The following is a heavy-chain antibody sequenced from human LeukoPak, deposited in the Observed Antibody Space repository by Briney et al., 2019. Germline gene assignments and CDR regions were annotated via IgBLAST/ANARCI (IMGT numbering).Heavy chain of an antibody. D-gene: IGHD3-3*01. CDR1: GFTFSTYA. CDR3: AKGGITIFGEADY. J-gene: IGHJ4*02. V-gene: IGHV3-23*01. Sequence: PGGSLRLSCAASGFTFSTYAMSWVRQAPGKGLEWVSGISGSGGSTYYADSVKGRLTISRGNSKNTLYLQKNSLRAEDTAVYYCAKGGITIFGEADYWGQGTLVTVSS. CDR2: ISGSGGST.